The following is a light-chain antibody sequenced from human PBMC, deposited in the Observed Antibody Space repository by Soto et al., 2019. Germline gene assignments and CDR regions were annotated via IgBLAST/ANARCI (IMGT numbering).Light chain of an antibody. CDR1: QSITSSS. J-gene: IGKJ1*01. CDR2: AAS. V-gene: IGKV3-20*01. CDR3: HQYVTSPLT. Sequence: EIVLTQSPGTLSLSPGERATLSCRASQSITSSSLAWYQHKPGQASSLLIYAASSRATGIPDRFSGSGSGTDFTLTISRLEPEDFAVYYCHQYVTSPLTFGQGTKVEIK.